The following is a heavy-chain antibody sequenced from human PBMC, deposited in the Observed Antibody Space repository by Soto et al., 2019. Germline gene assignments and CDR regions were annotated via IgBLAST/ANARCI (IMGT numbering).Heavy chain of an antibody. CDR1: GYTFSTYD. CDR3: ARVAGSPDY. J-gene: IGHJ4*02. V-gene: IGHV1-8*01. CDR2: LNPKSGMT. D-gene: IGHD6-13*01. Sequence: QVQLVQSGPEVKKPGASVKVSCKASGYTFSTYDFNWVRQAPGQGLEWMGWLNPKSGMTGSAQKFQGRVPMTRDSSESTVYMELSSLRSEDTAVYYCARVAGSPDYWGQGTLVTVSS.